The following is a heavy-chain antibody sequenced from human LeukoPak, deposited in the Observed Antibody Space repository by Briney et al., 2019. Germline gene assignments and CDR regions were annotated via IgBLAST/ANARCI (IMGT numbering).Heavy chain of an antibody. CDR3: ARGWMVRGRIFQY. J-gene: IGHJ4*02. CDR2: LTHSGSP. V-gene: IGHV4-34*01. Sequence: AETLSLTCADYGGSLSGHYCNWLCQPPGKGPEWIGELTHSGSPNYNPSLTSRVAISIATSANQFSLKLSSVTAADTAVYYCARGWMVRGRIFQYWGQGTLVPVSS. CDR1: GGSLSGHY. D-gene: IGHD3-10*01.